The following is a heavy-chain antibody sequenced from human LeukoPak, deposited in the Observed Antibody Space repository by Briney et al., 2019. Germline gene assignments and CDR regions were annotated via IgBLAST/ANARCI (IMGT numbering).Heavy chain of an antibody. D-gene: IGHD2-2*01. V-gene: IGHV1-2*02. CDR3: ARGVVPAAPGDYYYYMDV. CDR2: INPNSGGT. J-gene: IGHJ6*03. Sequence: ASVKVFCKASGYTFTGYYMHWVRQAPGQGLEWMGWINPNSGGTNYAQKFQGRVTMTRDTSISTAYMELSRLRSGDTAVYYCARGVVPAAPGDYYYYMDVWGKGTTVTVSS. CDR1: GYTFTGYY.